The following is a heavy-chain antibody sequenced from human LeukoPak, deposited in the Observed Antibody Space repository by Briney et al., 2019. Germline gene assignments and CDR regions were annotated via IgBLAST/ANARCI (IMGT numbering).Heavy chain of an antibody. V-gene: IGHV3-48*03. J-gene: IGHJ3*02. CDR1: GFTFSSYE. CDR3: ARDAYYYDSSGYYSAFDI. D-gene: IGHD3-22*01. Sequence: GGSLRLSCAASGFTFSSYEMNWVRQAPGKGLEWVSYISSSGSTIYYADSVKGRFTISRDNAKNSLYLQMNSLRAEDTAVYYCARDAYYYDSSGYYSAFDIWGQGTMVTVSS. CDR2: ISSSGSTI.